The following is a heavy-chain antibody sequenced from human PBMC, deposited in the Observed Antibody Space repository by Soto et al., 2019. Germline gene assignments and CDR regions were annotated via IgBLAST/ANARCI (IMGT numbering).Heavy chain of an antibody. D-gene: IGHD3-9*01. Sequence: EVQLLESGGGLVQPGGSLRLSCAASGFTFSSYAMSWVRQAPGKGLEWVSAISGSGGSTYYADSVKGRFTISRDNSKNTLYLQMNSLRAEDTALYYCSKESHPLEYYDILTGYPFYYWGQGTLVTVSS. CDR1: GFTFSSYA. J-gene: IGHJ4*02. V-gene: IGHV3-23*01. CDR3: SKESHPLEYYDILTGYPFYY. CDR2: ISGSGGST.